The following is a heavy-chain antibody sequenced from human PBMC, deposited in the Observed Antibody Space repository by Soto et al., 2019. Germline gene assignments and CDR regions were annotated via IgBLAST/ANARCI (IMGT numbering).Heavy chain of an antibody. J-gene: IGHJ4*02. CDR3: ATARYYGHDSPTDY. V-gene: IGHV1-46*01. D-gene: IGHD1-26*01. CDR1: GYAFTSHY. Sequence: QVQLVQSGAEVKRPGASVKVSCKASGYAFTSHYMHWVRQAPGQGLEWMGIINPSGGTTSYAQKIQGRVTMTRDTSTSTVYMELSGLRSEDTAVYYCATARYYGHDSPTDYWGQGTLVTVSS. CDR2: INPSGGTT.